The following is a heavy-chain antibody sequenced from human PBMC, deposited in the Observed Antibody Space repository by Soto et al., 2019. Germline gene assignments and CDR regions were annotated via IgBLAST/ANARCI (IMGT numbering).Heavy chain of an antibody. CDR2: INHSGST. CDR3: ARGRGDIVVVPAAPYFDY. D-gene: IGHD2-2*01. J-gene: IGHJ4*02. CDR1: GGSFSGYY. V-gene: IGHV4-34*01. Sequence: QVQLQQWGAGLLKPSETLSLTCAVYGGSFSGYYWSWIRQPPGKGLEWIGEINHSGSTNYNPSLKRRVTISVDTSKNQFSLKLSSVTAADTAVYYCARGRGDIVVVPAAPYFDYWGQGTLVTVSS.